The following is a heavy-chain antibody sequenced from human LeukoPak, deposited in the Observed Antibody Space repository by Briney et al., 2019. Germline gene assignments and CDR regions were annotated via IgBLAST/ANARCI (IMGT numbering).Heavy chain of an antibody. CDR3: AKGGGLLWLGESPRWFDP. CDR1: GFTFSTSA. D-gene: IGHD3-10*01. V-gene: IGHV3-23*01. Sequence: GGSLRLSCAASGFTFSTSAMSCVRQAPGEGLEYVSPVSGGGGTSTYYTDSVAGRFIISRDDRKNTLYLQMSSLRVEDTAVYYCAKGGGLLWLGESPRWFDPWGQGTLVTVSS. CDR2: VSGGGGTST. J-gene: IGHJ5*02.